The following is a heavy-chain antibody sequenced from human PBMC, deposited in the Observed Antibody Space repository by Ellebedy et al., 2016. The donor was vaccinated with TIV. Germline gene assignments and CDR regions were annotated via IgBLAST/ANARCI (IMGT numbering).Heavy chain of an antibody. CDR1: GFTFSSYG. CDR2: IWYDGSNK. Sequence: GESLKISCAASGFTFSSYGMHWVRQAPGKGLEWVAVIWYDGSNKYYADSVKGRFTISRDNSKNTLYLQMNSLRAEDTAVYYCARVGPATTVTSDYFDYWGQGTLVTVSS. CDR3: ARVGPATTVTSDYFDY. J-gene: IGHJ4*02. D-gene: IGHD4-17*01. V-gene: IGHV3-33*08.